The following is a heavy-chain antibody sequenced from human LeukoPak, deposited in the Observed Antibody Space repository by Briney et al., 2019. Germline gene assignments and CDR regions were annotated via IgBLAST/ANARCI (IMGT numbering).Heavy chain of an antibody. CDR2: IIPIFGTA. D-gene: IGHD6-13*01. Sequence: SVKVSCKASGGTFSSYAISWVRQAPRQGLEWMGGIIPIFGTANYAQKFQGRVTITADKSTSTAYMELSSLRSEDTAVYYCARAEIAAAGFPGYYYYYYMDVWGKGTTVTVSS. V-gene: IGHV1-69*06. CDR3: ARAEIAAAGFPGYYYYYYMDV. J-gene: IGHJ6*03. CDR1: GGTFSSYA.